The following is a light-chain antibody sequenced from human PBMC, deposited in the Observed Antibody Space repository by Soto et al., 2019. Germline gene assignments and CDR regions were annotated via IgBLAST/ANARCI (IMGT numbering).Light chain of an antibody. CDR3: HQSFSKPRT. CDR1: QTVGNY. V-gene: IGKV1-39*01. J-gene: IGKJ1*01. Sequence: DIQMMQSPLSLSASVRDRVTITCRTSQTVGNYLNWYQQKPGTAPKLLLYAASSLQSGVPSRFSSNGSGTDFTLTISNLQPEDVATCYWHQSFSKPRTVGQGTQVQI. CDR2: AAS.